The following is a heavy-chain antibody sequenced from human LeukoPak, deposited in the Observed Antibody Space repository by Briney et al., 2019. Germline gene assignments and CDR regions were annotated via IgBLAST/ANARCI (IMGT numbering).Heavy chain of an antibody. D-gene: IGHD3-22*01. CDR2: IIPIFGTA. J-gene: IGHJ4*02. CDR3: ARDLAGYDSSGYASDY. CDR1: GGTFSSYA. V-gene: IGHV1-69*05. Sequence: SVKVSCKASGGTFSSYAISWVRQAPGQGLEWMGGIIPIFGTANYAQKFQGRVAITTDESTSTAYMELSSLRSEDTAAYYCARDLAGYDSSGYASDYWGQGTLVTVSS.